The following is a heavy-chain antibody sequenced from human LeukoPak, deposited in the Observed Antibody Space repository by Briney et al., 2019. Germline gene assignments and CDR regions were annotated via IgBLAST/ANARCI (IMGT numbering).Heavy chain of an antibody. Sequence: SVKVSCKASGGTFSSCAISWVRQAPGQGLEWMGGIIPIFGTANYAQKFQGRVTITADESTSTAYMELSSLRSEDTAVYYCARGVPGGATIHYYYGMDVWGKGTTVTVSS. CDR2: IIPIFGTA. D-gene: IGHD5-12*01. J-gene: IGHJ6*04. V-gene: IGHV1-69*01. CDR1: GGTFSSCA. CDR3: ARGVPGGATIHYYYGMDV.